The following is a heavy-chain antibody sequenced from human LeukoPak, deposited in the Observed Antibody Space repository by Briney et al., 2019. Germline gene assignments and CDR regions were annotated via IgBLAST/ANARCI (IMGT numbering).Heavy chain of an antibody. J-gene: IGHJ4*02. CDR2: IKQDGSEK. Sequence: GGSLRLSCAASGFTFSSYWMSWVRQAPGKGLEWVANIKQDGSEKHYVDSVKGRFTISRDNAKESLFLHMNSLRVEDTAVYYCARGSEYTSSTNYYFDYWGQGTLVTVSS. CDR1: GFTFSSYW. V-gene: IGHV3-7*01. CDR3: ARGSEYTSSTNYYFDY. D-gene: IGHD6-6*01.